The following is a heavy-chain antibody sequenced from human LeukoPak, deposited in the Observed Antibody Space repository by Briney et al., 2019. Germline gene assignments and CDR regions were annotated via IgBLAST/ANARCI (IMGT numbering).Heavy chain of an antibody. CDR1: GFSLSNARMG. CDR2: IFSNDEK. J-gene: IGHJ3*02. Sequence: KESGPVLMKPTETLTLTCTVSGFSLSNARMGVSWIRQPPGKALEWLAHIFSNDEKSYSTSLKSRLTISKDTSKSQVVLTMTNMDPVDTATYYCARSGSFGENGFWDAFDIWGQGTMVTVSS. D-gene: IGHD3-16*01. V-gene: IGHV2-26*01. CDR3: ARSGSFGENGFWDAFDI.